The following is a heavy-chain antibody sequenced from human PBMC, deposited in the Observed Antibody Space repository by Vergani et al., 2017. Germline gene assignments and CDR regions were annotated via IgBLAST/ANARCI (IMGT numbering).Heavy chain of an antibody. D-gene: IGHD2-2*02. CDR1: GYSFTSYW. V-gene: IGHV5-10-1*03. CDR2: IDPSDSYT. Sequence: EVQLVQSGAEVKKPGESLRISCKGSGYSFTSYWISWVRQMPGKGLEWMGRIDPSDSYTNYSPSFQGHVTISADKSISTAYLQWSSLKASDTAMYYCARGDIVVVPAAIYGDYYYGMDVWGQGTTVTVSS. CDR3: ARGDIVVVPAAIYGDYYYGMDV. J-gene: IGHJ6*02.